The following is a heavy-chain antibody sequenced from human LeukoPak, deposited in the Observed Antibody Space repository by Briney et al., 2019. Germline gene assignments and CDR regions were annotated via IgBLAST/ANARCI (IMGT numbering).Heavy chain of an antibody. CDR1: GYTFTSYG. CDR2: ISAYNGNT. D-gene: IGHD3-3*01. Sequence: ASVKLSCKASGYTFTSYGISWVRQAPGQGLEWMGWISAYNGNTNYAQKLQGRVTMTTDTSTSTAYMELRSLRSDDTAVYYCARGDTIFGVVTQSPYYGMDVWGQANTVTDSS. V-gene: IGHV1-18*01. CDR3: ARGDTIFGVVTQSPYYGMDV. J-gene: IGHJ6*02.